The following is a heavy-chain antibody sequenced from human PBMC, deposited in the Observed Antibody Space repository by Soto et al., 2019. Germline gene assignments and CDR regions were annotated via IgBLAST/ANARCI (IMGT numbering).Heavy chain of an antibody. CDR2: INHSGST. V-gene: IGHV4-34*01. J-gene: IGHJ6*03. Sequence: SETLSLTCAVYGGSFSGYYWSWIRQPPGKGLEWIGEINHSGSTNYNPSLKSRVTISVDTSKNQFSLKLSSVTAADTAVYYCARMTRDIVDKPDYYYYMDVWGKGTTVTVSS. D-gene: IGHD2-15*01. CDR3: ARMTRDIVDKPDYYYYMDV. CDR1: GGSFSGYY.